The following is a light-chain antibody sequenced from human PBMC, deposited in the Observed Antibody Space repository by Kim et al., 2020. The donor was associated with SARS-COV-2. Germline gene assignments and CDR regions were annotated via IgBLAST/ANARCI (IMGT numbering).Light chain of an antibody. CDR1: GIDVDGYKC. CDR2: NVN. J-gene: IGLJ1*01. Sequence: GQSITTSCTGTGIDVDGYKCVYWYQQHTGKAPKLMIFNVNVRPSGGSNRCSGSKSGNTASLTISGIQTEDEADYYCSSSAGTYTRVFGSGTKVTVL. CDR3: SSSAGTYTRV. V-gene: IGLV2-14*03.